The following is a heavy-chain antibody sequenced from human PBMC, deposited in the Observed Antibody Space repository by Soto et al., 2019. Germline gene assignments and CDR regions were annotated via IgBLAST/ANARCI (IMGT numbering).Heavy chain of an antibody. Sequence: EEQLVESGGDLVQPGGSLRLSCAASGFTVSNNYMSWVRQAPGKGLEWVSLIYSVGSTYYADSVKGRFTITRDSSKNTLYLQMNSLRAEDTAMYYCAAYSHKGYWGQGTLVTVSS. CDR1: GFTVSNNY. J-gene: IGHJ4*02. CDR3: AAYSHKGY. D-gene: IGHD3-16*01. CDR2: IYSVGST. V-gene: IGHV3-66*01.